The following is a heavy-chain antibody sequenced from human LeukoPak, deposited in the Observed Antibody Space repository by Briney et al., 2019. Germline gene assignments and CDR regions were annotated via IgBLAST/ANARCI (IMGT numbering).Heavy chain of an antibody. CDR1: GGSISSYY. D-gene: IGHD5-24*01. CDR2: ISVSGDT. V-gene: IGHV4-4*07. Sequence: SETLSLTCTVSGGSISSYYWSWIRQPAGKGLEWIGRISVSGDTNYNPSLKSRVTMSLDTSKSYFSLNLNSVTAADTAVYYCARDSRDSSPWFFDVWGRGTLVTVSS. J-gene: IGHJ2*01. CDR3: ARDSRDSSPWFFDV.